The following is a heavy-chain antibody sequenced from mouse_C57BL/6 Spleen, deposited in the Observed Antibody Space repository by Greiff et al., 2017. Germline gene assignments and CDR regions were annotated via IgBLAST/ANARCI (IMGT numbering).Heavy chain of an antibody. J-gene: IGHJ2*01. CDR1: GYTFTDYN. CDR2: INPNNGGT. Sequence: EVQLQQSGPELVKPGASVKIPCKASGYTFTDYNMDWVKQSHGKSLEWIGDINPNNGGTIYNQKFKGKATLTVDKSSSTAYMELRSLTSEDTAVYYCARKRSSEWLLRFDYWGQGTTLTVSS. CDR3: ARKRSSEWLLRFDY. V-gene: IGHV1-18*01. D-gene: IGHD2-3*01.